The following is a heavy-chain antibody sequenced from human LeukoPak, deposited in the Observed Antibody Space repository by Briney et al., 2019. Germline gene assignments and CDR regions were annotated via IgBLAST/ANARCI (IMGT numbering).Heavy chain of an antibody. CDR3: ARLNPYYDFWSGYYTGI. J-gene: IGHJ3*02. V-gene: IGHV4-59*01. Sequence: SETLSLTCTVSGGSISSYYWSWIRQPPGKGLEWIGYIYYSGSTNYNPSLKSRVAISVDTSKNQFSLKLSSVTAADTAVYYYARLNPYYDFWSGYYTGIWGQGTMVTVSS. CDR1: GGSISSYY. D-gene: IGHD3-3*01. CDR2: IYYSGST.